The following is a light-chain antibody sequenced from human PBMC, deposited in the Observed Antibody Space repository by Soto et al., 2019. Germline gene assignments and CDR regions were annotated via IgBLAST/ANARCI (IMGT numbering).Light chain of an antibody. V-gene: IGKV3-11*01. CDR3: QQGTDWPPGT. Sequence: EIVLTQSPGTLSLSPGERATLSCRASQSVSTFLAWYQHKPGQAPRLLIYDASNRATGIPDRFRGSGSGTDFTLTISSLEPEDFALYYCQQGTDWPPGTFGQGTKVDNK. J-gene: IGKJ1*01. CDR1: QSVSTF. CDR2: DAS.